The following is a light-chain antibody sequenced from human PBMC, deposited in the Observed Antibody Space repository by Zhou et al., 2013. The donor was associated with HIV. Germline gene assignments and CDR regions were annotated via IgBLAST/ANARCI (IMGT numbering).Light chain of an antibody. CDR1: QSVGSY. CDR2: DAS. J-gene: IGKJ2*01. CDR3: QQRSNWPYT. Sequence: IVLTQSPGTLSLSPGERATLSCRASQSVGSYLAWFQQKPGQAPRLLIYDASNRATGIPARFSGSGSGTDFTLTISSLEPEDFAVYYCQQRSNWPYTFGQGTKLE. V-gene: IGKV3-11*01.